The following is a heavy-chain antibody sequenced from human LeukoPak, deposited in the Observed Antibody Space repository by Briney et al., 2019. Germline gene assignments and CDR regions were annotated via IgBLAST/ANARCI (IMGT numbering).Heavy chain of an antibody. Sequence: GGSLRLSCAVSGFTFSSFAMSWVRQAPGKGLEWVSVISSSGGNTYYAESVKSRFTDSKDNSKNTLYLQMNSLRAEDTAVYYCAKGPGAYCSAGNCYLDDWGQGTLVTVSS. CDR3: AKGPGAYCSAGNCYLDD. J-gene: IGHJ4*02. CDR2: ISSSGGNT. V-gene: IGHV3-23*01. D-gene: IGHD2-15*01. CDR1: GFTFSSFA.